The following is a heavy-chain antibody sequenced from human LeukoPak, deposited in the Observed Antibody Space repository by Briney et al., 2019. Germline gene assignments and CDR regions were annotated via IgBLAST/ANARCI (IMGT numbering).Heavy chain of an antibody. V-gene: IGHV3-7*01. J-gene: IGHJ4*02. CDR1: GFSFSAYW. Sequence: GGSLRLSCAASGFSFSAYWMTWVRQAPGKGLEWVANIKQDGSEKYYVDSVKGRFTISRDNAKNSLYLQMNSLRAEDTAVYYCAREYGSGSSYYFDYWGQGTLVTVSS. CDR2: IKQDGSEK. CDR3: AREYGSGSSYYFDY. D-gene: IGHD3-10*01.